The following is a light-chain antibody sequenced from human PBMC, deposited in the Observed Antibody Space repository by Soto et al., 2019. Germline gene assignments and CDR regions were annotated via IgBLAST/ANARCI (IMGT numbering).Light chain of an antibody. V-gene: IGKV2-28*01. CDR3: MQALQTPIT. J-gene: IGKJ5*01. Sequence: DIVMTHSPLALPVTPREPASISCSSSQSLLHSNGYNYLDWYLQKPGQSPQLLIYLGSNRASGVPDRFSGSGSGTDFTLKIRRVEAEDVGVYYCMQALQTPITFGQGTRLEIK. CDR2: LGS. CDR1: QSLLHSNGYNY.